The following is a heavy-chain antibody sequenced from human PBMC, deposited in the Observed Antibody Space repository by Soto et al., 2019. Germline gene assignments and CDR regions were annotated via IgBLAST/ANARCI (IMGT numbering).Heavy chain of an antibody. D-gene: IGHD3-16*01. CDR3: AKDPLPGGVDSFAP. Sequence: QAQLLESGGGVVQPGKSLRLSCVGFGFTFSNHGMHWVRQAPGKGLEWMAVISNDGKKRYYADSVKGRFTISRDNSQNTVYVQMDSLRDEDTAMYYCAKDPLPGGVDSFAPWGQGTLVTVSS. CDR1: GFTFSNHG. CDR2: ISNDGKKR. V-gene: IGHV3-30*18. J-gene: IGHJ5*02.